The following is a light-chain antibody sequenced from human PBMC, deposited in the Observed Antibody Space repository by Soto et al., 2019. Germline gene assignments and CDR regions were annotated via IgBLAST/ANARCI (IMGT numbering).Light chain of an antibody. V-gene: IGKV1-39*01. CDR2: AAS. Sequence: DIQMTQSPSSLSASVGDRVTITCRSSQSISSYLNWYQQKPGKAPKLLIYAASSLQSGVPSRFSGRGSRTDFTLTISSLQPEDCATNYCQQSYSTPQTFGQGTKVDIK. CDR1: QSISSY. J-gene: IGKJ1*01. CDR3: QQSYSTPQT.